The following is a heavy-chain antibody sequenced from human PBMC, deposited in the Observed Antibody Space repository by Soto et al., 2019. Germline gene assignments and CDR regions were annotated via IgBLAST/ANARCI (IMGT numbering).Heavy chain of an antibody. CDR1: GFTFSSHG. Sequence: GGSLRLSCAASGFTFSSHGMHWVRQAPGKGLEWVAVIWYDGSEKYYADSAKGRFTISRDNSKNTLYLQMSGLRAEDTAVYYCARWGDYKKLDCWGQGTPVTVPQ. J-gene: IGHJ4*02. CDR2: IWYDGSEK. V-gene: IGHV3-33*03. D-gene: IGHD3-16*01. CDR3: ARWGDYKKLDC.